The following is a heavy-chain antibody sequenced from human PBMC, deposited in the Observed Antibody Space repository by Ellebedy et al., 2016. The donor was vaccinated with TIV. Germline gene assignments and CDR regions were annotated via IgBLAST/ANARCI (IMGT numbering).Heavy chain of an antibody. J-gene: IGHJ5*02. D-gene: IGHD2-21*02. CDR2: INPNNGGT. Sequence: AASVKVSCKASGYTFTGYYIHWVRQAAGQGLEWMGWINPNNGGTNYAQKFQGWVTMTRDTSISTAYMELSRLRSDDTAVYYCAREGGAYCGGDCFSTWGQGTLVTVSS. CDR3: AREGGAYCGGDCFST. V-gene: IGHV1-2*04. CDR1: GYTFTGYY.